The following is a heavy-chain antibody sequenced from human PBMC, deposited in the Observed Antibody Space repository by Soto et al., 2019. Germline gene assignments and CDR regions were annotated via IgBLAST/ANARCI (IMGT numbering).Heavy chain of an antibody. CDR3: AREVGAPSGWLDP. D-gene: IGHD1-26*01. CDR1: GFTFTNYA. V-gene: IGHV3-23*04. J-gene: IGHJ5*02. Sequence: EVQLVESGGGLVKPGGSLRLSCAASGFTFTNYAMTWVRQTPGKGLEWVSGISASGGLKYYADSVQGRFTVSRDNSKNILYLQMDNLGDGDTALYYCAREVGAPSGWLDPWGQGTQVTVSS. CDR2: ISASGGLK.